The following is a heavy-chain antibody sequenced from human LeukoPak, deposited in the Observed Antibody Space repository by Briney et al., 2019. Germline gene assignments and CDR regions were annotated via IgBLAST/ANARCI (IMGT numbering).Heavy chain of an antibody. CDR3: VRDKTGDIVFDI. V-gene: IGHV1-18*01. CDR2: ISAYNGNT. Sequence: ASVKVSCKASGYTFTSYGISWVRQAPGQGLEWMGWISAYNGNTNYAQKLQGRVTMTTDTSTSTAYMELRSLRSDDTAVYYCVRDKTGDIVFDIWGLGTMVTVSS. J-gene: IGHJ3*02. D-gene: IGHD5-12*01. CDR1: GYTFTSYG.